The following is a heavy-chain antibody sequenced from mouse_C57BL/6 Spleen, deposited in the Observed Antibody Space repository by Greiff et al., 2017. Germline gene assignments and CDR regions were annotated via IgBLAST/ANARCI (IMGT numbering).Heavy chain of an antibody. V-gene: IGHV5-6*01. CDR3: ARHRDGYYFGY. D-gene: IGHD2-3*01. J-gene: IGHJ2*01. CDR1: GFTFSSYG. Sequence: EVKLVESGGDLVKPGGSLKLSCAASGFTFSSYGMSWVRQTPDKRLEWVATISSGGSYTYYPDSVKGRFTISRDNAKNTLYLQMSSLKSEDTAMYYCARHRDGYYFGYWGQGTTLTVSS. CDR2: ISSGGSYT.